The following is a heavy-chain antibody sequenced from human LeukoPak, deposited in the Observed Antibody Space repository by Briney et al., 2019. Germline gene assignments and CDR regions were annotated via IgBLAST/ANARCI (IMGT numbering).Heavy chain of an antibody. CDR1: GGSISSGDYY. V-gene: IGHV4-30-4*08. CDR3: VSLTYCSSTSCYFAFDI. D-gene: IGHD2-2*01. CDR2: IYYSGST. J-gene: IGHJ3*02. Sequence: SQTLSLTCTVSGGSISSGDYYWSWIRQPPGQGLEWVGYIYYSGSTYYNPSLKSRVTISVDTSKSQFSLKLSSVTAADTAVYYCVSLTYCSSTSCYFAFDIWGQGTMVTVSS.